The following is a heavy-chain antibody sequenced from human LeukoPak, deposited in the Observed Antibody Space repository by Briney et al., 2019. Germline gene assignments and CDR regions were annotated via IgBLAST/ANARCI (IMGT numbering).Heavy chain of an antibody. CDR1: GYTFTGYY. CDR2: INPNSGGT. Sequence: ASVKVSCKASGYTFTGYYMHWVRQAPGQGLEWMGWINPNSGGTNYAQKFQGRVTMTRDTSISTAYMELSRLRSDDTAVYYCARRHCSSTSCYTGVVDYWGQGTLVTVSS. CDR3: ARRHCSSTSCYTGVVDY. D-gene: IGHD2-2*02. J-gene: IGHJ4*02. V-gene: IGHV1-2*02.